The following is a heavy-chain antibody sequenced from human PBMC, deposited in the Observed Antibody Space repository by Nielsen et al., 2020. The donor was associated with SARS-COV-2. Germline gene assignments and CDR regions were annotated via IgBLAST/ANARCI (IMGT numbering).Heavy chain of an antibody. J-gene: IGHJ5*02. CDR3: ARQPRSIISNWFDP. CDR1: GFSFTNYW. V-gene: IGHV5-10-1*01. CDR2: IDPTDSHT. Sequence: GESLKISYKASGFSFTNYWISWVRQMPGKGLEWMGNIDPTDSHTNYSPSFQGHVTISADKSITTAYLQWSSLEASDSAMYYCARQPRSIISNWFDPWGQGTLVTVST. D-gene: IGHD1-14*01.